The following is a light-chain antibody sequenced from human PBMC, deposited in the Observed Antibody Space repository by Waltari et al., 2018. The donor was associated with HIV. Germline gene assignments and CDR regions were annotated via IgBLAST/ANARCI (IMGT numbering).Light chain of an antibody. V-gene: IGKV1-39*01. CDR2: AAT. J-gene: IGKJ2*01. CDR1: QNVDRY. CDR3: QQCYRGLLYT. Sequence: IRMTQSPSSLSASVGGRVVITCRARQNVDRYVNWYLLKPGQAPKLLVFAATSWHSGVSSRFCGGGSGTDFTLAISDLRSEDVGIYYCQQCYRGLLYTFGQGTKLEI.